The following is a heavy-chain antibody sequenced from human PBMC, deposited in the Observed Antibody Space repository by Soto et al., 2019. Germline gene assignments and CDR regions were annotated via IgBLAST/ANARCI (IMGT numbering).Heavy chain of an antibody. CDR2: ISSSGNII. Sequence: LRLSCAGSGFTFSDYYMSWIRQAPGKGLEWVSYISSSGNIIYYADSVKGRFTISRDNAKNSLYLQMNSLRAEDTAVYYCARDLGYYASDGYFDYWGQGTLVTVSS. J-gene: IGHJ4*02. V-gene: IGHV3-11*01. CDR1: GFTFSDYY. CDR3: ARDLGYYASDGYFDY. D-gene: IGHD3-22*01.